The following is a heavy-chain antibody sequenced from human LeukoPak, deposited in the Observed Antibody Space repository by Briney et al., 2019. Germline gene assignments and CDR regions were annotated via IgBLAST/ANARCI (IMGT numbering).Heavy chain of an antibody. Sequence: GGSLRLSCAASGFTFSSYAMSWVRQAPGKGGEWVSGVSVYGGTTYYAASVKGRFTISRDNSKNTLYLQMNSLRPEDAAVYFCAKELHGSGNYAFDYWGQGTLVTVSS. CDR2: VSVYGGTT. D-gene: IGHD3-10*01. V-gene: IGHV3-23*01. CDR3: AKELHGSGNYAFDY. J-gene: IGHJ4*02. CDR1: GFTFSSYA.